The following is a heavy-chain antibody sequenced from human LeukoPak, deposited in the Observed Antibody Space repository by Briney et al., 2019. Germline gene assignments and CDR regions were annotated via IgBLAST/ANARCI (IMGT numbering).Heavy chain of an antibody. Sequence: KTSETLSLTCTVSGVSISSYYWSWIRQPAGKGLEWIGRINTSGSTNYNPSLKSRVTMSVDTSKNQFSLKLRSETAADTAVYYRAREVGDFWSGYYVDYWGQGTLVTVSS. V-gene: IGHV4-4*07. CDR1: GVSISSYY. D-gene: IGHD3-3*01. CDR2: INTSGST. CDR3: AREVGDFWSGYYVDY. J-gene: IGHJ4*02.